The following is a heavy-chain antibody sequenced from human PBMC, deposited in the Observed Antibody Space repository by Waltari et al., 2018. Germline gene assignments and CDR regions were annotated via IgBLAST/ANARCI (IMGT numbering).Heavy chain of an antibody. CDR1: GGSISSYY. V-gene: IGHV4-59*01. D-gene: IGHD4-17*01. J-gene: IGHJ5*02. Sequence: QVQLQESGPGLVKPSETLSLTCTVPGGSISSYYWSWIRQPPGKGLEWIGYIYYSGSTNYNPSLKSRVTISVDTSKNQFSLKLSSVTAADTAVYYCAREYYGEPLAFDPWGQGTLVTVSS. CDR2: IYYSGST. CDR3: AREYYGEPLAFDP.